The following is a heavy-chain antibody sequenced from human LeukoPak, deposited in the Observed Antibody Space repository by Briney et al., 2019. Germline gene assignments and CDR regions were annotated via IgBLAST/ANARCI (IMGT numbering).Heavy chain of an antibody. CDR1: GGSISSYY. Sequence: SETLSLTCTVSGGSISSYYFSWIRQPPGKGLEWIGYIYYSGSTNYNPSLKSRVSISVDTSKNQFSLKLSSVTAADTAVYYCARVVGVANKHFDYWGQGTLVTVSS. J-gene: IGHJ4*02. CDR3: ARVVGVANKHFDY. D-gene: IGHD3-3*01. V-gene: IGHV4-59*01. CDR2: IYYSGST.